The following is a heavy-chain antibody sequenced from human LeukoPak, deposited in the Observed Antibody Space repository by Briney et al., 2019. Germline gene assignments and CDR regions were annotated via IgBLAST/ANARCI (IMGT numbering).Heavy chain of an antibody. V-gene: IGHV3-9*01. D-gene: IGHD3-9*01. J-gene: IGHJ4*02. CDR3: SKDTRDILTGYYNTAFDD. CDR1: GFTFDNYA. CDR2: ISWNSGTI. Sequence: GGSLRLSCAASGFTFDNYAMHWVRQAPGEGLEWVSGISWNSGTIGYADSVKGRFTISRDNGKKSLFLQMNSLRAEDTALYYCSKDTRDILTGYYNTAFDDWGQGTLVTVSS.